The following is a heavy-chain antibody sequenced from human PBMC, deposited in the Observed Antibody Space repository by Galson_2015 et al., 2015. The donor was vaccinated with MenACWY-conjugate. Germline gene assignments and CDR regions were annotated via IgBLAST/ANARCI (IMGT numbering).Heavy chain of an antibody. D-gene: IGHD3-22*01. CDR1: GGTFSRNG. V-gene: IGHV3-74*03. J-gene: IGHJ4*02. Sequence: LRLSCAVSGGTFSRNGMSWVRQAPGKGLEWVSRINSDGTNRKYADSVKGRFTISRDNAKNTVSLEMNNLRAEDTAIYYCVRDKGSQWLPENYFDYWGQGTLVTVSS. CDR2: INSDGTNR. CDR3: VRDKGSQWLPENYFDY.